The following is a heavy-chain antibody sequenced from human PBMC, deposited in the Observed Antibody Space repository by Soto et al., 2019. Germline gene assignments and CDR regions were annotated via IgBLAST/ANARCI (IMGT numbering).Heavy chain of an antibody. V-gene: IGHV3-23*01. Sequence: PGGSLRLSCSASGFTFSIYAMSWVRQAPGKGLEWVSTISASATSTYFADSVKGRFTISRDNARSTLYLQMNSLRGEDTAVYYCVKFPTWSGIAAAGPIFWGQRTLVTVSS. CDR3: VKFPTWSGIAAAGPIF. CDR1: GFTFSIYA. D-gene: IGHD6-13*01. CDR2: ISASATST. J-gene: IGHJ4*02.